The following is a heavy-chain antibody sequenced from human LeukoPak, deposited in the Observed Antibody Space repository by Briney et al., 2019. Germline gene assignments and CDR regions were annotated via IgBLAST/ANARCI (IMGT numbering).Heavy chain of an antibody. D-gene: IGHD2-15*01. V-gene: IGHV4-39*07. J-gene: IGHJ5*02. CDR1: GGSIRSPGYY. CDR2: MYYSGSS. Sequence: SETLSLTCTVSGGSIRSPGYYWGWTRQPPGKGLEWIGSMYYSGSSFYNPSLKSRVAISVDTSKNQFSLKLSSATAADTAVHYCAREVEVWMRAFDPWGQGTLVTVSS. CDR3: AREVEVWMRAFDP.